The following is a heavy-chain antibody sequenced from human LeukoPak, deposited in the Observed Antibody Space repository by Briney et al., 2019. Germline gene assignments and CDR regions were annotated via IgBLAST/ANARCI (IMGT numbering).Heavy chain of an antibody. D-gene: IGHD1-26*01. CDR3: ARYVTPIYSGSSRSAPGPFDY. CDR1: GFTFSSYS. J-gene: IGHJ4*02. CDR2: ISSSSSYI. V-gene: IGHV3-21*01. Sequence: PGGSLRLSCAASGFTFSSYSMNWVRQAPGKGLEWGSPISSSSSYIYYADSVKGRFTISRDNAKNSLYLQMNSLRAEDTAVYYCARYVTPIYSGSSRSAPGPFDYWGQGTLVTVSS.